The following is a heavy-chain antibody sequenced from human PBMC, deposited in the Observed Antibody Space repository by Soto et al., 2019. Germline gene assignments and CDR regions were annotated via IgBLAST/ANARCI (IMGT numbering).Heavy chain of an antibody. CDR2: INHSGST. J-gene: IGHJ1*01. Sequence: SETLSLTCAVYGGSFSGYYWSWIRQPPGKGLEWIGEINHSGSTNYNPSLKSRVTISVDTSKNQFSLKLSSVTAADTAVYYCARGTVAGSRSEVKYFQHWGQGTLVTVSS. V-gene: IGHV4-34*01. CDR3: ARGTVAGSRSEVKYFQH. CDR1: GGSFSGYY. D-gene: IGHD6-19*01.